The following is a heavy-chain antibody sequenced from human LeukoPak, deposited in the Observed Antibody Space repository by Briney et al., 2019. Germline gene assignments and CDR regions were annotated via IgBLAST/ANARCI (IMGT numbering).Heavy chain of an antibody. J-gene: IGHJ4*02. D-gene: IGHD7-27*01. CDR2: IYYSGST. CDR1: GGSISSSSYY. V-gene: IGHV4-39*07. Sequence: PSETLSLTCTVSGGSISSSSYYWGWIRQPPGKGLEWIGTIYYSGSTYYNPSLKSRVTISVDTSKNQFSLKLSSVTAADTAVYYCARSFQLGTVFDYWGQGTLVTVSS. CDR3: ARSFQLGTVFDY.